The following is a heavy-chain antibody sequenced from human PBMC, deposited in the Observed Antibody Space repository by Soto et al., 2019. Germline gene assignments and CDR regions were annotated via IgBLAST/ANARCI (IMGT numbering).Heavy chain of an antibody. J-gene: IGHJ4*02. Sequence: QAQLAQSGAEVKKPGASVKVSCKASGYTFSSYGITWVRQAPGQGLEWMGWISAHNGDTKYAQNVQGRVTMTTDTSTSTAYMELRSLRSDDTAVYFCARTPPKRGLPSEYYLDSWGQGSLVTVSS. D-gene: IGHD3-10*01. CDR2: ISAHNGDT. CDR3: ARTPPKRGLPSEYYLDS. V-gene: IGHV1-18*01. CDR1: GYTFSSYG.